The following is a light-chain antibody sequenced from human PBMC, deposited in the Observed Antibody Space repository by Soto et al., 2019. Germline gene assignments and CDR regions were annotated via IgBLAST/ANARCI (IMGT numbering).Light chain of an antibody. V-gene: IGKV1-5*03. J-gene: IGKJ4*01. CDR1: QSISYW. CDR2: KAS. CDR3: QQYNSYPVT. Sequence: DIQMTQSPSTLSASVGDRVTITCRASQSISYWLAWYQQKPGKAPKLLIYKASSLGGGVPSRFSGSGSGTEFTLTISTLQPDDFVTYYCQQYNSYPVTFGGGTQVEIK.